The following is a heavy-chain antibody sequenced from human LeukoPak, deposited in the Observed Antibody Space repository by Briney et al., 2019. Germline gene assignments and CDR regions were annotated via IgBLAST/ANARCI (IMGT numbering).Heavy chain of an antibody. CDR2: IKQTGNDK. CDR1: GFTFSNHW. Sequence: PGGSLRLSCAASGFTFSNHWMIWVRQAPGKGLEWVATIKQTGNDKYYVDSVKGRFTISRDNAKNSLYLQMNSLTAEDTAVYYCARSRYYALDVWGQGTTVTVSS. CDR3: ARSRYYALDV. V-gene: IGHV3-7*04. J-gene: IGHJ6*02.